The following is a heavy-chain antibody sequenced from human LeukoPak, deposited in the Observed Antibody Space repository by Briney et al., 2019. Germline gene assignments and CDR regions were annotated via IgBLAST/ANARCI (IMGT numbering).Heavy chain of an antibody. CDR1: GFTFSSYE. CDR2: ISSSGSTI. J-gene: IGHJ4*02. CDR3: ARETGWGITGSSFDY. V-gene: IGHV3-48*03. D-gene: IGHD1-20*01. Sequence: SGGSLRLSCAASGFTFSSYEMNWVRQAPGKGLEWVSYISSSGSTIYYADSVKGRFTISRDNAKNSLYLQMNSLRAEDTAVYYCARETGWGITGSSFDYWRQGTLVTVSS.